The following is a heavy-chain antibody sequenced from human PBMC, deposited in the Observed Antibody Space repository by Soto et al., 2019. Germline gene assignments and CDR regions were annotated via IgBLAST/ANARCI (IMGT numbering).Heavy chain of an antibody. CDR2: IYYSGST. D-gene: IGHD2-15*01. Sequence: SETLSLTCTVSGGSISSYYWSWIRQPPGKGLDWIGYIYYSGSTKYNPSLKSRVTISVDTSKNQFSLKLSSVTAADTAVYYCARKYCSGGSCDSCRSWFAPWGQGTLVTVSS. CDR3: ARKYCSGGSCDSCRSWFAP. V-gene: IGHV4-59*08. CDR1: GGSISSYY. J-gene: IGHJ5*02.